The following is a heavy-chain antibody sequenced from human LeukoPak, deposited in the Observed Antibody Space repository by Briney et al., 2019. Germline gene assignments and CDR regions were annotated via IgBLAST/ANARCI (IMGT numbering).Heavy chain of an antibody. CDR2: ISGSGGST. J-gene: IGHJ4*02. V-gene: IGHV3-23*01. Sequence: ETLSLTCAVSGYSISSGYFWGWIRQPPGKGLEWVSAISGSGGSTYYADSVKGRFTISRDNSKNTLYLQMNSLRAEDTAVYYCAREITMIVVVITRLFDYWGQGTLVTVSS. CDR3: AREITMIVVVITRLFDY. D-gene: IGHD3-22*01. CDR1: GYSISSGY.